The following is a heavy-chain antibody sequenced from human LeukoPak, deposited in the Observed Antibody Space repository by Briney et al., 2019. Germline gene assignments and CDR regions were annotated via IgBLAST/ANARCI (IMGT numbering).Heavy chain of an antibody. V-gene: IGHV4-38-2*02. CDR3: ARVQCAPLRFLECHPDY. CDR2: IYQSGST. Sequence: PSETLSLTCSVSGYSISSGYYWGWIRQPPGKGLEWIGSIYQSGSTYYNASLKSRVTISVDTSKNQFSLKLSSVTAADTAVYYCARVQCAPLRFLECHPDYWGQGTLVTVSS. CDR1: GYSISSGYY. D-gene: IGHD3-3*01. J-gene: IGHJ4*02.